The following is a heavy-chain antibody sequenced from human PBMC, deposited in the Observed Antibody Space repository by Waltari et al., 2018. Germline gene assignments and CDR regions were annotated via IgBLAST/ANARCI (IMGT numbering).Heavy chain of an antibody. CDR3: ARLDYYGSGSYAAFDI. D-gene: IGHD3-10*01. Sequence: QVQLQQWGAGLLKPSETLSLTCAVYGGSFSGYYWSWIRQPPGKGLEWIGEINHSGSTNYNPSLKSRVTISVDTSKNQFSLKLSSVTAADTAVYYCARLDYYGSGSYAAFDIWGQGTMVTVS. V-gene: IGHV4-34*01. CDR2: INHSGST. CDR1: GGSFSGYY. J-gene: IGHJ3*02.